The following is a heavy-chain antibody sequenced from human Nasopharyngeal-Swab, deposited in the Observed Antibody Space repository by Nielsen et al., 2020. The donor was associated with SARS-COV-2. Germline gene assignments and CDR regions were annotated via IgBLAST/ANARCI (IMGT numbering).Heavy chain of an antibody. D-gene: IGHD6-25*01. J-gene: IGHJ3*02. CDR1: GGSFSGYY. CDR3: ARGPRQRGAFDI. CDR2: INHSGST. Sequence: SETLSLTCAVYGGSFSGYYWSWIRQPPGKGLEWIGEINHSGSTNYNPSPKSRVTISVDTSKNQFSLKLSSVTAADTAVYYCARGPRQRGAFDIWGQGTMVTVSS. V-gene: IGHV4-34*01.